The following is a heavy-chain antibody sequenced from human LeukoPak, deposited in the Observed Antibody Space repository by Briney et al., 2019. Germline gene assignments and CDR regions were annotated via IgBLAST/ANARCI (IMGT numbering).Heavy chain of an antibody. J-gene: IGHJ4*02. CDR1: GFTFSSYN. Sequence: PGGSLRLSCVASGFTFSSYNMNWVRQAPGEGLEWVSCISDRSNCIYYADSVKGRFIISRDNAKNSLYLELNSLRAEDTAVYHCVRDSDTYGDHTTRRFDSWGQGTLVTVSS. CDR2: ISDRSNCI. CDR3: VRDSDTYGDHTTRRFDS. V-gene: IGHV3-21*01. D-gene: IGHD4-17*01.